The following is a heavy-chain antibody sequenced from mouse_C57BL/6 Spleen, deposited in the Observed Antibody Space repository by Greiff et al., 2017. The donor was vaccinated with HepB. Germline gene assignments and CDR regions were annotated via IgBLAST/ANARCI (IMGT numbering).Heavy chain of an antibody. D-gene: IGHD3-3*01. CDR1: GYAFSSSW. CDR2: IYPGDGNT. Sequence: QVQLQQSGPELVKPGASVKITCKASGYAFSSSWLNWVKQRPGKGLEWIGRIYPGDGNTNYHRKFKGKSTLTADKSSSKAYMQLSSLTSEDSAVDGGARGGRGFAYGGKGALVTVSA. V-gene: IGHV1-82*01. J-gene: IGHJ3*01. CDR3: ARGGRGFAY.